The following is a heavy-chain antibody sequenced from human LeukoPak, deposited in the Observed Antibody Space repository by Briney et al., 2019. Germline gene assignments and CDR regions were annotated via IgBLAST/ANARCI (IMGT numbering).Heavy chain of an antibody. J-gene: IGHJ4*02. D-gene: IGHD2-15*01. CDR3: ARDSPPAYCSGGSCYFDY. V-gene: IGHV4-4*07. CDR2: IYTSGST. Sequence: SETLSLTCTVSGGSISSYYWSWIRQPAGKGLEWIGRIYTSGSTNYNPSLKSRVTISKDTSKNEFSLKLSSVTAADTAVYYCARDSPPAYCSGGSCYFDYWGQGTLVTVSS. CDR1: GGSISSYY.